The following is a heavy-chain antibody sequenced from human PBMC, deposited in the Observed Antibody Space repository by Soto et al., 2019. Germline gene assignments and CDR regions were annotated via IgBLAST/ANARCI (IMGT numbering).Heavy chain of an antibody. J-gene: IGHJ6*02. V-gene: IGHV4-31*03. CDR2: IYYSGST. Sequence: QVQLQESGPGLVKPSQTLSLTCTVSGGSISSGGYYWSWIRQHPGKGLEWIGYIYYSGSTYYNPSLKSRVTIQVDTSKNQFSLKLSSVTAADTAVYYCARDQANYDILTGPGNYYYGMDVWGQGTTVTVSS. CDR3: ARDQANYDILTGPGNYYYGMDV. D-gene: IGHD3-9*01. CDR1: GGSISSGGYY.